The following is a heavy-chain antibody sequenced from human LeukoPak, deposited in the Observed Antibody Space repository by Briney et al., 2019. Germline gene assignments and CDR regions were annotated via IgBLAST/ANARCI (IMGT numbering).Heavy chain of an antibody. J-gene: IGHJ4*02. D-gene: IGHD4-17*01. V-gene: IGHV1-18*01. Sequence: ASVKVSCKASGYTFTSYGISWVRQAPGQGLEWMGWISAYNGNTNYAQKLQSRVTMTTDTSTSTAYMELRSLRSDDTAVYYCARENGDSWEYYFDYWGQGTLVTVSS. CDR3: ARENGDSWEYYFDY. CDR1: GYTFTSYG. CDR2: ISAYNGNT.